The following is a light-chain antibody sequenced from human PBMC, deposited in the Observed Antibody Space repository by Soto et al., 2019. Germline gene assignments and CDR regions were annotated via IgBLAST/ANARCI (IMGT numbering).Light chain of an antibody. Sequence: EIVMTQSPATLSVSPGERVTLSCRASQSVSRNLGWYQQKPGQPPRRLIYGASTRATGIPDRFSGSASGTEFALVFSSLQSEYFAVYYCQQAKNWPWTFGQGTKVEIK. CDR3: QQAKNWPWT. CDR2: GAS. J-gene: IGKJ1*01. V-gene: IGKV3D-15*01. CDR1: QSVSRN.